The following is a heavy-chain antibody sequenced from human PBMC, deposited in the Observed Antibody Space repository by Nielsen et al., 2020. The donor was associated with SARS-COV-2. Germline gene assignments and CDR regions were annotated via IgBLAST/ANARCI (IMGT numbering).Heavy chain of an antibody. D-gene: IGHD4/OR15-4a*01. CDR2: IWYDGSNK. Sequence: SLKISCAASGFTFSSYGMHWVRQAPGKGLEWVAVIWYDGSNKYYADSVKGRFTISRDNSKNTLYLQMNSLRAEDTAVYYCARDYLTTGWAFDIWGQGTMVTVSS. V-gene: IGHV3-33*01. J-gene: IGHJ3*02. CDR3: ARDYLTTGWAFDI. CDR1: GFTFSSYG.